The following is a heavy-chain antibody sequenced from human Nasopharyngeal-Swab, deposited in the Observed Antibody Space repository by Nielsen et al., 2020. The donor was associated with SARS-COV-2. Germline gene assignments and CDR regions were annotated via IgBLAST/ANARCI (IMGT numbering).Heavy chain of an antibody. CDR1: GYTFTSYA. CDR2: ISTNTGNP. Sequence: ASVKVSCKASGYTFTSYAMNWVRQAPGQGLEWMGWISTNTGNPTYAQGFTGRFVFSLDTSVSTAYLQISSLKAEDTAVYYCARDDSITIFGVVIEFSGMDVWGQGTTVTVSS. V-gene: IGHV7-4-1*02. J-gene: IGHJ6*02. D-gene: IGHD3-3*01. CDR3: ARDDSITIFGVVIEFSGMDV.